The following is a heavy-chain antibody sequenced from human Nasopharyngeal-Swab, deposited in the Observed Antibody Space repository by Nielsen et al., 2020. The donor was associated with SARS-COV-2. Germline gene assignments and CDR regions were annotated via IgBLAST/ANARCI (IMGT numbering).Heavy chain of an antibody. J-gene: IGHJ6*03. CDR1: GDSVTSSSAA. CDR2: TYYRSKWYN. Sequence: SQTLSLTCAISGDSVTSSSAAWNWIRQSPSRGLERPGRTYYRSKWYNDYAVSVKSRITINPDTSKNQFSLHLNSVTPEDTAVYYCARARGAYGDYYYYYYTDVWGKGTTVTVSS. CDR3: ARARGAYGDYYYYYYTDV. V-gene: IGHV6-1*01. D-gene: IGHD4-17*01.